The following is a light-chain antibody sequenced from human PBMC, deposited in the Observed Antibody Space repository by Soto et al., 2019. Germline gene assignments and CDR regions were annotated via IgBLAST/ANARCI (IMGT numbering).Light chain of an antibody. V-gene: IGKV3D-15*01. CDR1: QSVSSN. CDR2: GAS. Sequence: EIVMTQSPATLSVSPGERATPSCRASQSVSSNLAWYQQKPGQAPRLLIYGASSRATGIPARFSGSGSGTEFTLTISSLKSEDFAVYYCQQYNNWPLTFGGGTKVEIK. J-gene: IGKJ4*01. CDR3: QQYNNWPLT.